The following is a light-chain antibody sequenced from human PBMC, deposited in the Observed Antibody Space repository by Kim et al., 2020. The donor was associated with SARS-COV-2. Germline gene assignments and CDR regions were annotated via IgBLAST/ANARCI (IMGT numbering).Light chain of an antibody. J-gene: IGLJ2*01. V-gene: IGLV3-1*01. CDR1: KLGDKY. CDR3: QAWDSSTVV. Sequence: SVSPGQTASFTCSGDKLGDKYACWYQQKPGQSPVLVIYQDSKRPSGIPARFSGSNSGNTATLTISGTQAMDEADYYCQAWDSSTVVFGGGTQLTVL. CDR2: QDS.